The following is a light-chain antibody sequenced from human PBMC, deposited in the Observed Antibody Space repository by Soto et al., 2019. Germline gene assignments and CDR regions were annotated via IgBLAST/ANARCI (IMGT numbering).Light chain of an antibody. J-gene: IGKJ2*01. CDR1: QTIRKS. CDR3: QQSYSVPYT. Sequence: DIQMTQSPSSLSASVGDTISITCRSFQTIRKSLNWYQQRPGKAPKLLIFGASTLHNGVPPRFSGLGSGTHFTLTIINLQPEDAAAYYCQQSYSVPYTFGQGTKVDIK. CDR2: GAS. V-gene: IGKV1-39*01.